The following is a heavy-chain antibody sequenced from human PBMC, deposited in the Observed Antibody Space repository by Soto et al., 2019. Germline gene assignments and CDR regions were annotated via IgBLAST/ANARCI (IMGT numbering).Heavy chain of an antibody. CDR3: TRRGGGGSGVFMIDWLDP. Sequence: GESLKISCKPSGYNFINYWIGWVRQPPGKGLEWMVFIQPGDTDTKYNPSFRGQITISVDKSISTAFLNLASVTAADTAMYYCTRRGGGGSGVFMIDWLDPWGQGTQVTVSS. J-gene: IGHJ5*02. CDR2: IQPGDTDT. D-gene: IGHD3-3*01. CDR1: GYNFINYW. V-gene: IGHV5-51*01.